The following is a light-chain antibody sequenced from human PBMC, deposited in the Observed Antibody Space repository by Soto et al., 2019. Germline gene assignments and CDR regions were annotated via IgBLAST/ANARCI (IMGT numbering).Light chain of an antibody. Sequence: DIVMTQSPDSLAVSLGERATIDCKSSQSLLYGGNDRNYLAWYQQKPGQPPKLLIYWASTRESGVPDRFSGSGSGTDFTLTISRLEPEDFAVYYCQQYGSSGTFGQGTKVDIK. CDR2: WAS. J-gene: IGKJ1*01. CDR3: QQYGSSGT. CDR1: QSLLYGGNDRNY. V-gene: IGKV4-1*01.